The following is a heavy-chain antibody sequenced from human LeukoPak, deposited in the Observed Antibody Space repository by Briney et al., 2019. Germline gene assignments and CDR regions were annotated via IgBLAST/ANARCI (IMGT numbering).Heavy chain of an antibody. CDR3: ASIYLIVEATTFDY. CDR1: GFTFDDYG. Sequence: GGSLRLSCAASGFTFDDYGMSWVRQAPGKGLEWVSGINWNGGSTGYADSVKGRFTISRDNAKNSLYLQMNSLRAEDTAVYYCASIYLIVEATTFDYWGQGTLVTVSS. J-gene: IGHJ4*02. V-gene: IGHV3-20*04. D-gene: IGHD1-26*01. CDR2: INWNGGST.